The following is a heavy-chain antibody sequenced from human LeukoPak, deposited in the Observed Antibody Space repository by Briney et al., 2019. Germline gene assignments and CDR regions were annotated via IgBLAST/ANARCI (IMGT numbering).Heavy chain of an antibody. J-gene: IGHJ4*02. V-gene: IGHV4-30-4*01. D-gene: IGHD3-22*01. Sequence: SETLSLTCTVSGGSISSGDYYWRWVRQPPGTGLEWLGYIYYSVSTYYNPSLKSRVSISVDTSKNQFSLKLSPVTAAATAVYYCARAYDSSGFPLFDYWGQGALVTVSS. CDR3: ARAYDSSGFPLFDY. CDR1: GGSISSGDYY. CDR2: IYYSVST.